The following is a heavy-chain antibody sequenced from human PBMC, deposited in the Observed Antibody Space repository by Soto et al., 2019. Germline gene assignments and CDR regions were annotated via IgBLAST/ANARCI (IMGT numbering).Heavy chain of an antibody. Sequence: KPSETLSLTCTVSGGSISGSTYYWGWIRQPPGKGLEWIGSIYYRGSTYYNLSLKSRVTISVDTSKNQFSLKLTSVTAADTAIYYCARTYSGTYYMIDFWGQGALVTVSS. V-gene: IGHV4-39*01. CDR1: GGSISGSTYY. CDR2: IYYRGST. J-gene: IGHJ4*02. CDR3: ARTYSGTYYMIDF. D-gene: IGHD1-26*01.